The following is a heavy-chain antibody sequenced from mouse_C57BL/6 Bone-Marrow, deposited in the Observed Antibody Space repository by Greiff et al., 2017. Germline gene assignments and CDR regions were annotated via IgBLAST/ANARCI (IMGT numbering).Heavy chain of an antibody. CDR2: IDSEDGEP. CDR1: GFNIKDYY. J-gene: IGHJ3*01. CDR3: ARALHIFAY. D-gene: IGHD6-1*01. Sequence: EVQLQQSGAELVKPGASVKLSCTASGFNIKDYYMHWVKQRTEQGLEWIGKIDSEDGEPKYAPKFQGKATITADTTSNKAYLQLSRLTSEDTAVYYSARALHIFAYWGQGTLVTVTA. V-gene: IGHV14-2*01.